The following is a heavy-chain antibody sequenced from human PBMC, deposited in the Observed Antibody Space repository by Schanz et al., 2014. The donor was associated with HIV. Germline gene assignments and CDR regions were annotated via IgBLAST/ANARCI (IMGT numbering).Heavy chain of an antibody. D-gene: IGHD1-26*01. CDR3: TRDGGCSGSACYGYGMDV. J-gene: IGHJ6*02. V-gene: IGHV3-43*01. CDR1: GFTFDDYT. CDR2: ISWDGGST. Sequence: EVQLVESGGVVVQPGGSLRLSCAASGFTFDDYTMHWVRQAPGKGLEWVSLISWDGGSTYYADSVKGRFTISRDNAKNTLYLQMNNLREEDTAVYYCTRDGGCSGSACYGYGMDVWGQGTTVTVSS.